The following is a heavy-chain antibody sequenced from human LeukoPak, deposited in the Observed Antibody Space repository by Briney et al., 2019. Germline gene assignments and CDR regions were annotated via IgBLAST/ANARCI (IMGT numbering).Heavy chain of an antibody. D-gene: IGHD3-16*02. CDR2: INQDGSEK. V-gene: IGHV3-7*04. Sequence: PGGSLRLSCAASGFTFSSYWMSWVRQAPGKGLEWVANINQDGSEKYYVDSVKGRFTISRDNNKKSLYVQMNSLRAEDTAVYYCARDSILRYYFDYWGQGTLVTVSS. J-gene: IGHJ4*02. CDR3: ARDSILRYYFDY. CDR1: GFTFSSYW.